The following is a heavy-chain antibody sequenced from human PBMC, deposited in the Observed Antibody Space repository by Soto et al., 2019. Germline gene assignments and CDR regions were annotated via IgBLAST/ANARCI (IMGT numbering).Heavy chain of an antibody. V-gene: IGHV4-31*03. J-gene: IGHJ4*02. CDR1: GGSISSGGYY. Sequence: SETLSLTCTVSGGSISSGGYYWSWIRQHPGKGLEWIGYIYYSGSTYYNPSLKSRVTISVDTSKNQFSLKLSSVTAADTAVYYCARESPITGTTALDYWGQGTLVTVYS. D-gene: IGHD1-7*01. CDR3: ARESPITGTTALDY. CDR2: IYYSGST.